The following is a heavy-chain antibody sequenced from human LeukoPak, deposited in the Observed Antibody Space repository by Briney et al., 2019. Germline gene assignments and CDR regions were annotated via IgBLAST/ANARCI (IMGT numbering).Heavy chain of an antibody. CDR1: GFTFNNDW. CDR2: INGDGSST. J-gene: IGHJ6*04. CDR3: ARGFKFGIDV. V-gene: IGHV3-74*01. Sequence: GGSLRLSCAASGFTFNNDWMHWVRQAPGKGLVWVSRINGDGSSTRYADSVKGRFTISRDNAENTLFLQTNSLRAEDTAVYYCARGFKFGIDVWGKGTTVTVSS.